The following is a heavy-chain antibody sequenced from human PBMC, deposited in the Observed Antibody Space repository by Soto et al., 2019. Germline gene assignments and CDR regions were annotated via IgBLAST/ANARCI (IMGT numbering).Heavy chain of an antibody. D-gene: IGHD1-1*01. Sequence: QVQLVQSGAELRKPGSSVKVSCKASGGTFSDFTINWVRQAPGQRLEWMGGIIIPIFDTANYAEKFQGRVTITADESTRTSFMEVSSLRSEDTAVYYCARSGTLTGYSYGMDVWGQGTMVTVSS. V-gene: IGHV1-69*01. CDR1: GGTFSDFT. CDR2: IIIPIFDTA. J-gene: IGHJ6*02. CDR3: ARSGTLTGYSYGMDV.